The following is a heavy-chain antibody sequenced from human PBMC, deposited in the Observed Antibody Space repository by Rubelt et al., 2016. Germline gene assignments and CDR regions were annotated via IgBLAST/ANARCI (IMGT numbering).Heavy chain of an antibody. CDR2: IVVGSGNT. V-gene: IGHV1-58*01. D-gene: IGHD3-16*02. CDR1: SSA. J-gene: IGHJ6*02. CDR3: AADQGSDYVWGSYRYQENYYYYGMDV. Sequence: SSAVQWVRQARGQRLEWIGWIVVGSGNTNYAQKFQERVTITRDMSTSTAYMELSSLRSEDTAVYYCAADQGSDYVWGSYRYQENYYYYGMDVWGQGTTVTVSS.